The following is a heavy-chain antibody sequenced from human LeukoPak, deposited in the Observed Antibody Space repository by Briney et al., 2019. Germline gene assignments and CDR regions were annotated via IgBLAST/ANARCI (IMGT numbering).Heavy chain of an antibody. CDR3: ARDPGGYSSSSDYFDY. CDR1: GDSVSSNSAA. J-gene: IGHJ4*02. V-gene: IGHV6-1*01. CDR2: TYYRSKRYN. Sequence: SQTLSLTCAISGDSVSSNSAAWNWIRQSPSRGLEWLGRTYYRSKRYNDYAVSVKSRITINPDTSKNQFSLQLNSVTPEDTAVYYCARDPGGYSSSSDYFDYWGQGTLVTVSS. D-gene: IGHD6-6*01.